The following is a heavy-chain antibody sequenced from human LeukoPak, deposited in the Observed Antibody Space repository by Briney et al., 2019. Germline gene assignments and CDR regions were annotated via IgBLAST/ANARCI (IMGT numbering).Heavy chain of an antibody. Sequence: SETLFLTCTVSGYSISSGYYWGWIRQPPGKGLEWIGNIYPSGTTYYNPSLKTRVTISVDTSKNQFSLKLSSVTAADTAVYYCARSVEGYCSGGSCYSYYYYMDVWGKGTTVTVSS. CDR3: ARSVEGYCSGGSCYSYYYYMDV. CDR1: GYSISSGYY. D-gene: IGHD2-15*01. V-gene: IGHV4-38-2*02. J-gene: IGHJ6*03. CDR2: IYPSGTT.